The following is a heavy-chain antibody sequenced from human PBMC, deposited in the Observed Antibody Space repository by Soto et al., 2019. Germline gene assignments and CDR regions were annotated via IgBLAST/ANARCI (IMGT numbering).Heavy chain of an antibody. Sequence: QVQLVQSGAEVKKPGASVKVSCKASGYTFTSYGISWVRQAPGQGLEWMGWISAYNGNTNYAQKLQGRVTMTTDTSTSSAYMELRSLRSDDTAVYYCAREWTYYYDSSGYWFDPWGQGTLVTVSS. CDR2: ISAYNGNT. J-gene: IGHJ5*02. V-gene: IGHV1-18*04. D-gene: IGHD3-22*01. CDR3: AREWTYYYDSSGYWFDP. CDR1: GYTFTSYG.